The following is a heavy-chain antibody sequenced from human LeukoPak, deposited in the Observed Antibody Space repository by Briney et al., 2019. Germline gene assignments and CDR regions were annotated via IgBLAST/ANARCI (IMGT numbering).Heavy chain of an antibody. Sequence: GGSLRLSCAASGFTVSSNYMSWVRQAPGKGLEWVSVIYSGGSTYYADSVKGRFTISRDNSKNTLYLQMNSLRAEDTAVYYCARSTGTTLTGDYWGQGTLVTVSS. V-gene: IGHV3-53*01. CDR3: ARSTGTTLTGDY. D-gene: IGHD1-1*01. CDR2: IYSGGST. CDR1: GFTVSSNY. J-gene: IGHJ4*02.